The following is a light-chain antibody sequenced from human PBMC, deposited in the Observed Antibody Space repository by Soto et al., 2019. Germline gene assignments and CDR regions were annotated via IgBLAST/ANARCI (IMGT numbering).Light chain of an antibody. CDR3: CSYTGSSTSYV. CDR1: SSDVGSYNL. Sequence: QSVLTQPASVSGSPGQSITISCTGTSSDVGSYNLVSWYQQHPGKAPKLMIYEGSKRPSGVSNRFSGSKSGNTASLTIAGLQADDEADYYWCSYTGSSTSYVFGTGTKLTVL. CDR2: EGS. J-gene: IGLJ1*01. V-gene: IGLV2-23*01.